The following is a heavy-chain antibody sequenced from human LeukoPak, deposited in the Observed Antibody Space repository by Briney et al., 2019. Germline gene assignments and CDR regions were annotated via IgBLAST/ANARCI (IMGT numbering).Heavy chain of an antibody. J-gene: IGHJ4*02. CDR3: IRDLFDDYSLDY. D-gene: IGHD3-16*01. CDR1: GFTFSSYS. Sequence: PGGSLRLSCAASGFTFSSYSMNWVRQAPGKGVEWVSSINSDSSIMYYAESVKGRFTISRDNARNSLYLQMNSLRAEDTAVYYCIRDLFDDYSLDYWGQGALVTVSS. CDR2: INSDSSIM. V-gene: IGHV3-21*01.